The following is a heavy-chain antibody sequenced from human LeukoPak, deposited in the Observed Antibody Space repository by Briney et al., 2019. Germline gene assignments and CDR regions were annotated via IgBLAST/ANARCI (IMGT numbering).Heavy chain of an antibody. V-gene: IGHV3-21*01. D-gene: IGHD1-26*01. Sequence: EGSLRLSCAASGFTFSSYSMNWVRQAPGKGLEWVSSISSSSYIYYADSVKGRFTISRDNAKNSLYLQMNSLRAEDTAVYYCARLVGATGIVDYWGQGTLVTVSS. J-gene: IGHJ4*02. CDR2: ISSSSYI. CDR3: ARLVGATGIVDY. CDR1: GFTFSSYS.